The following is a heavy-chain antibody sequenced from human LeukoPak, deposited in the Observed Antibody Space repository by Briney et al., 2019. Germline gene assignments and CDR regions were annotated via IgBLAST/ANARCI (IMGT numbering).Heavy chain of an antibody. J-gene: IGHJ4*02. CDR1: GGSFSGYY. V-gene: IGHV4-34*01. D-gene: IGHD4-11*01. CDR2: INHSGST. Sequence: PSETLSLTCAVYGGSFSGYYWSWIRQPPGKGLEWIGEINHSGSTNYNPSLKSRVTISVDTSKNQFSLKLSSVTAADTAVYYCAVRKQLRYWGQGTLVTVFS. CDR3: AVRKQLRY.